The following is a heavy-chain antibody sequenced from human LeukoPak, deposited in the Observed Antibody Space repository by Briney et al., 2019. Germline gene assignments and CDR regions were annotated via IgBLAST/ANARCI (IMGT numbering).Heavy chain of an antibody. CDR2: INHSGYT. J-gene: IGHJ4*02. V-gene: IGHV4-34*10. D-gene: IGHD4-17*01. Sequence: SETLSLTCAVSGVSFNDYYWSWVRQTPGKGLEWIGEINHSGYTNDSPSLKSRVTISIDTYRKQFFLNLRSVTVADTGIYYCTRMTTGHDYWGQGTLVTVSS. CDR3: TRMTTGHDY. CDR1: GVSFNDYY.